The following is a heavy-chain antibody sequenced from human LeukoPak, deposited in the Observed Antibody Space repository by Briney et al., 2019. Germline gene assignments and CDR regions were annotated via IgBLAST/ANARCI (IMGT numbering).Heavy chain of an antibody. CDR3: ATLRLGYCSSTSCQYWFDS. D-gene: IGHD2-2*01. J-gene: IGHJ5*01. CDR1: GYSLTDLS. Sequence: ASVKVSCKVSGYSLTDLSMHWVRQAPGKGLEWMGGFDPEDRERIYAQKFQGRVTMTEDTSTDTAYMELSSLRSEDTPVYYCATLRLGYCSSTSCQYWFDSWGQGTLVTVSS. V-gene: IGHV1-24*01. CDR2: FDPEDRER.